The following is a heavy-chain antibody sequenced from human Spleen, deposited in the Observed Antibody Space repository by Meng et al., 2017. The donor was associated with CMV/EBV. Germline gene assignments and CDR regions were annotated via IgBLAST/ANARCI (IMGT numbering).Heavy chain of an antibody. CDR3: AREDYSNYGWFDP. CDR2: IYYGGST. D-gene: IGHD4-11*01. V-gene: IGHV4-39*07. CDR1: GVSIISSNYY. Sequence: SETLSLTCTVSGVSIISSNYYWAWIRQSPGKGLEWIGSIYYGGSTHNNPSLKSRVSMSIDTSKNQFSLKLRSVTAADTAVYYCAREDYSNYGWFDPWGQGTLVTVSS. J-gene: IGHJ5*02.